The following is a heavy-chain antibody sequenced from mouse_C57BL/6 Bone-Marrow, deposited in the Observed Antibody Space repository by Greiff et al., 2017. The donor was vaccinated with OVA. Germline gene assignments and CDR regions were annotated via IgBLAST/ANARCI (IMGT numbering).Heavy chain of an antibody. CDR1: GFNIKDDY. CDR2: IDPENGDT. CDR3: TRYRYYGSSYWYFDV. V-gene: IGHV14-4*01. Sequence: VQLKESGAELVRPGASVKLSCTASGFNIKDDYMHWVKQRPEQGLEWIGWIDPENGDTEYASKFQGKATITADTSSNTAYLQLSSLTSEDTAVYYCTRYRYYGSSYWYFDVWGTGTTVTVSS. J-gene: IGHJ1*03. D-gene: IGHD1-1*01.